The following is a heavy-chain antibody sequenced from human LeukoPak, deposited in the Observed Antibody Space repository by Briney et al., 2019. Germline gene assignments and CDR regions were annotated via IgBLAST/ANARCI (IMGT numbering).Heavy chain of an antibody. J-gene: IGHJ1*01. CDR2: IKHRGST. CDR1: GGSFSAYY. V-gene: IGHV4-34*01. Sequence: PSETLSLTCAVSSASFYGGSFSAYYWSWLRQAPGKGLEWIGEIKHRGSTNYNPSLESRVTISIDTSKKQFSLKLNSVTASDTAVYYCAREWGEDGYTRMKYFHLWGQGTLVTVSS. D-gene: IGHD5-24*01. CDR3: AREWGEDGYTRMKYFHL.